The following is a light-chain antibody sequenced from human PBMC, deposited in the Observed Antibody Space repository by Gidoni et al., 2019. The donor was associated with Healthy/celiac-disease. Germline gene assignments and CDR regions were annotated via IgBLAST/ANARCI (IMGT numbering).Light chain of an antibody. Sequence: ELVLTQSPGPLPLSPGERATLSCRASQSVSSSYLAWYQQKPGQAPRLLIYGATSRATGIPDRFSGSGSGTDFTLTISRLEPEEFAVYDCHQYGSSPQTFGQGTKVEIK. CDR1: QSVSSSY. CDR3: HQYGSSPQT. V-gene: IGKV3-20*01. J-gene: IGKJ1*01. CDR2: GAT.